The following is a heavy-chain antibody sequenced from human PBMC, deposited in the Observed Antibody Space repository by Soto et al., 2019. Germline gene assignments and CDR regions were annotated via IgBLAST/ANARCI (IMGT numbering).Heavy chain of an antibody. D-gene: IGHD2-2*01. V-gene: IGHV3-30*18. J-gene: IGHJ4*02. CDR1: GFIFSDYG. Sequence: QVQLVESGGGVVQPGRSLRLSCAASGFIFSDYGMHWVRQAPGKGLEWVALISFDGRNTYYADSLKGRFTISRDNSKNTLSLQVSSLTTEDTAVYYCAKDTSFTSRELDHWGQGVLVTVSP. CDR2: ISFDGRNT. CDR3: AKDTSFTSRELDH.